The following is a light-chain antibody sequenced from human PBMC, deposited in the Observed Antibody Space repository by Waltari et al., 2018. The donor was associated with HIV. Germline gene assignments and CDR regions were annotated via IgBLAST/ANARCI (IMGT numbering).Light chain of an antibody. CDR1: SSDIGIYNY. V-gene: IGLV2-14*01. CDR2: EVS. J-gene: IGLJ3*02. CDR3: AAWDDSLMGV. Sequence: QSALTQPASVSGSPGQSITISCTGTSSDIGIYNYVSWYQQHPGKAPKLMIYEVSNRPSGVSNRFSGSKSGNTASLTISGLQSEDEADYYCAAWDDSLMGVFGGGTRLTVL.